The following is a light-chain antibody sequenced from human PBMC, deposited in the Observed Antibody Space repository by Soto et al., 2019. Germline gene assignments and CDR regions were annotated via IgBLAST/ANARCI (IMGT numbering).Light chain of an antibody. V-gene: IGLV2-8*01. CDR3: SSYAGSNIVI. J-gene: IGLJ2*01. Sequence: QSALTQPPSASGSPGQSVTISCTGTSTDVGGYNFVSWYQQHPGKAPKLIIYEVTRRPSGVPDRFSGSKSGNTASLAVSGLQGEDEADYYCSSYAGSNIVIFGGGTKLTVL. CDR1: STDVGGYNF. CDR2: EVT.